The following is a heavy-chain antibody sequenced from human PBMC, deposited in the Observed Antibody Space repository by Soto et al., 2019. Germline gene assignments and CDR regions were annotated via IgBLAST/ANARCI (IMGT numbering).Heavy chain of an antibody. V-gene: IGHV4-34*01. CDR3: ARAIFWLRRYYYYYYMDV. CDR2: INHSGST. CDR1: GGSFSGYY. Sequence: SETLSLTCAVYGGSFSGYYWSWIRQPPGKGLEWIGEINHSGSTNYNPSLKSRVTISVDTSKNQFSLKLSSVTAADTAVYYCARAIFWLRRYYYYYYMDVWGKGTTVTVSS. J-gene: IGHJ6*03. D-gene: IGHD3-3*01.